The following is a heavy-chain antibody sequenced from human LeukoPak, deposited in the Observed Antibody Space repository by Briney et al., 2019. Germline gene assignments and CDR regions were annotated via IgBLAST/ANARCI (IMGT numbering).Heavy chain of an antibody. V-gene: IGHV3-74*01. CDR2: INSDGSST. CDR1: GFTFSSYW. CDR3: ARDRMGATMIDY. D-gene: IGHD1-26*01. J-gene: IGHJ4*02. Sequence: PGGSLRLSCAASGFTFSSYWMHRVRQAPGKGLVWVSRINSDGSSTSYADSVKGRFTISKDNAKNTLYLQMNSLRAEDTAVYYCARDRMGATMIDYWGQGTLVTVSS.